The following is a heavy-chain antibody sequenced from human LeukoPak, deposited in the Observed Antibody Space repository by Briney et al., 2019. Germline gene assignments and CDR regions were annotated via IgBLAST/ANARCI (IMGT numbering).Heavy chain of an antibody. V-gene: IGHV4-30-4*01. J-gene: IGHJ6*02. CDR1: GGSISSGDYY. CDR2: TYYSGST. Sequence: SETLSLTCTVSGGSISSGDYYWSWIRQPPGKGLEWIGYTYYSGSTYYNPSLKSRVTISVDTSKNQFSLKLSSVTAADTAVYYYARDAVVPAAISSYGMDVWGQGTTVTVSS. D-gene: IGHD2-2*01. CDR3: ARDAVVPAAISSYGMDV.